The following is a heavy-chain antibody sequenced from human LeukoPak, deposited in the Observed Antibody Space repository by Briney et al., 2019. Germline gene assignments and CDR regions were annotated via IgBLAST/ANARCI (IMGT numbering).Heavy chain of an antibody. D-gene: IGHD3-22*01. CDR1: GGSISSGGYY. Sequence: PSETLSLTCTVSGGSISSGGYYWSWIRQHPGKGLEWTGYIYYSGSTYYNPSLKSRVTISVDTSKNQFSLKLSSVTAADTAVYYCARDLSRTMIVDYWGQGTLVTVSS. CDR2: IYYSGST. V-gene: IGHV4-31*03. J-gene: IGHJ4*02. CDR3: ARDLSRTMIVDY.